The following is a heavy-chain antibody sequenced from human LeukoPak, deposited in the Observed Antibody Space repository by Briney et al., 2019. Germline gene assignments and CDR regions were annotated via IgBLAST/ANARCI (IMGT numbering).Heavy chain of an antibody. V-gene: IGHV3-30*02. Sequence: GGSLRLSCTASGFIFSTYGMHWVRQAPGKGLEWVAFITHEGGYIQYYAESVKGRFTISRDNSKNTLYQDMTSLRSEDAAVYYCAKDKEYASGSYPIDSWGLGTLVAVSS. D-gene: IGHD3-10*01. CDR2: ITHEGGYIQ. CDR3: AKDKEYASGSYPIDS. CDR1: GFIFSTYG. J-gene: IGHJ4*02.